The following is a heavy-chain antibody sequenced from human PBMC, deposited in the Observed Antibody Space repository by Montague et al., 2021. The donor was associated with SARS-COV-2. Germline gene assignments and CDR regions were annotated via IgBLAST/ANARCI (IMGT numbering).Heavy chain of an antibody. V-gene: IGHV3-11*01. Sequence: SLRLSCAASGFTFSDYYMSWIRQAPGKGLEWVSYISSSGRTIYNADSVKGRFTISRDNAKNSMYLQMNSLRAEDTAVYYCARDPNKWELGYAFDIWGQGTMVTVSS. J-gene: IGHJ3*02. CDR2: ISSSGRTI. CDR3: ARDPNKWELGYAFDI. D-gene: IGHD1-26*01. CDR1: GFTFSDYY.